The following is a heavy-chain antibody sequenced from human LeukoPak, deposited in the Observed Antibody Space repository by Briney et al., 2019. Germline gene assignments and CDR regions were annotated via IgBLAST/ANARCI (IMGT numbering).Heavy chain of an antibody. CDR3: SREVLPAKHWFDP. CDR1: GFTFSSYG. J-gene: IGHJ5*02. Sequence: GGSLRLSCAASGFTFSSYGMHWVRQAPGQGLEWVGFIRTKGYGGTTEYAASVKGRFTISRDDSKSIAYLQMNSLEMEDTGVYYCSREVLPAKHWFDPWGQGTLVTVSS. CDR2: IRTKGYGGTT. D-gene: IGHD1-14*01. V-gene: IGHV3-49*04.